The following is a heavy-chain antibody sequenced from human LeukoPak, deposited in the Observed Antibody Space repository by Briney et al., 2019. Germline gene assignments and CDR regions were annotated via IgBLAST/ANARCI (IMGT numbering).Heavy chain of an antibody. CDR3: AKEALGGASDY. D-gene: IGHD3-16*01. CDR2: ISWDGGRT. V-gene: IGHV3-43*01. J-gene: IGHJ4*02. CDR1: GFTFDDYT. Sequence: GGSLRLSCAASGFTFDDYTMRWVRQAPGKGLEWVSLISWDGGRTYFADSVKGRFTISRDNSKNSLYLQMNSLRTEDTALYYCAKEALGGASDYWGQGTLVTVSS.